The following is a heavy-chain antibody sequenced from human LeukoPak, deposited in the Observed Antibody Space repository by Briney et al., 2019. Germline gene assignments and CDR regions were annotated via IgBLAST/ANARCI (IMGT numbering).Heavy chain of an antibody. D-gene: IGHD2-8*02. CDR1: GGTFSSYA. V-gene: IGHV1-69*04. CDR3: AREESGGFFDY. Sequence: SVKVSCKASGGTFSSYAISWVRQAPGQGLEWMGRIIPILGIANYAQKFRGSVTMTRDTSTSTVYMELSSLRSEDTAVYYCAREESGGFFDYWGQGTLVTVSS. J-gene: IGHJ4*02. CDR2: IIPILGIA.